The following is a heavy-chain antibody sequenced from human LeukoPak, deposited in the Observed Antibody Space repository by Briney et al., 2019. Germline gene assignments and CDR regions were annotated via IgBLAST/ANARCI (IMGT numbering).Heavy chain of an antibody. D-gene: IGHD3-22*01. CDR2: IYYSGST. CDR1: GGSISSGGYY. V-gene: IGHV4-31*03. CDR3: ATRTPYYYDSSGYYSEAFDI. Sequence: PSETLSLTCTVSGGSISSGGYYWSWIRQHPGKGLEWIGYIYYSGSTYYNPSLKSRVTISVDTSKNQFPLKLSSVTAADTAVYYCATRTPYYYDSSGYYSEAFDIWGQGTMVTVSS. J-gene: IGHJ3*02.